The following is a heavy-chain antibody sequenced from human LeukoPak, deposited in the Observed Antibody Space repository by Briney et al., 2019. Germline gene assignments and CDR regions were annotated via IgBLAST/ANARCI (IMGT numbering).Heavy chain of an antibody. CDR2: INSDGSST. CDR1: GFTFSSYW. Sequence: GRSLRLSCAASGFTFSSYWMHWVRQAPGKGLVWVSRINSDGSSTSYADSVKGRFTISRDNAKNTLYLQMNSLRAEDTAVYYCARVRVGATYTLGYYGMDVWGQGTTVTVSS. V-gene: IGHV3-74*01. CDR3: ARVRVGATYTLGYYGMDV. J-gene: IGHJ6*02. D-gene: IGHD1-26*01.